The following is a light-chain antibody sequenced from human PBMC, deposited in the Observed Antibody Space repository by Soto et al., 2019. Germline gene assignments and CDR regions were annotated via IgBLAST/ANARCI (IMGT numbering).Light chain of an antibody. Sequence: QSALTQPASVSGSPGQSITISCTGTSNDVGGYNLVSWFQQHPGKAPKLMISEVNKLPSGVSNRFSGYKSANTASLTISGLQAEDEADYYCCSHVGGSSPQWVFGGGTKLTVL. CDR3: CSHVGGSSPQWV. J-gene: IGLJ3*02. CDR1: SNDVGGYNL. V-gene: IGLV2-23*02. CDR2: EVN.